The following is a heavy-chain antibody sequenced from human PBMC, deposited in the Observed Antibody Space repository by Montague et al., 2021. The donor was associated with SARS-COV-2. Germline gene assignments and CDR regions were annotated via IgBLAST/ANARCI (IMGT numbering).Heavy chain of an antibody. CDR1: GFIFSGYY. D-gene: IGHD5-12*01. J-gene: IGHJ3*02. Sequence: SLRLSCAASGFIFSGYYMTWIRQAPGRGLEWVSHISGSGSKTYYAESVKGRFTISRDTANNSVYLQMKFLGAEDTAVYYCAGDQGGYGTFDIWGQGTMVTVSS. CDR3: AGDQGGYGTFDI. V-gene: IGHV3-11*01. CDR2: ISGSGSKT.